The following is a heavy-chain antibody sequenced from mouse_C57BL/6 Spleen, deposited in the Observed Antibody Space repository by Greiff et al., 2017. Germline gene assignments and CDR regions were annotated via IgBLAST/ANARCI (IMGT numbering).Heavy chain of an antibody. CDR1: GFTFSDYG. CDR2: ISSGSSTI. V-gene: IGHV5-17*01. Sequence: EVQLQESGGGLVKPGGSLKLSCAASGFTFSDYGMHWVRQAPEKGLEWVAYISSGSSTIYYADTVKGRFTISRDNAKNTLFLQMTSLRSEDTAMYYCARPLGRGYFDYWGQGTTLTVSS. D-gene: IGHD4-1*01. J-gene: IGHJ2*01. CDR3: ARPLGRGYFDY.